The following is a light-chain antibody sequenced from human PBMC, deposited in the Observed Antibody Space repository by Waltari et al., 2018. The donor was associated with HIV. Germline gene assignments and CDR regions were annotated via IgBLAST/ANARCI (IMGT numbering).Light chain of an antibody. J-gene: IGLJ2*01. CDR3: TSYAGSDNLML. CDR2: EVY. Sequence: QSALTQPPTASGSPGQSVTISCSGTSNDVGPYDYVSWYQQHPDKAPRLIIYEVYKRPSGAPDRFSGSKSGNTASLSVSGRQAEDEADYYCTSYAGSDNLMLFGGGTKVTVL. V-gene: IGLV2-8*01. CDR1: SNDVGPYDY.